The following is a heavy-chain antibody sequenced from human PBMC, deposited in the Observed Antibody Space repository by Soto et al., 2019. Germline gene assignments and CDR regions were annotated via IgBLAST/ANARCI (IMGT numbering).Heavy chain of an antibody. CDR3: ASVPSP. J-gene: IGHJ5*02. CDR2: IYHSGST. CDR1: GGSISSGGYS. V-gene: IGHV4-30-2*01. Sequence: QLQLQESGSGLVKPSQTLSLTCAVSGGSISSGGYSWSWIRQPPGKGLEWIGYIYHSGSTSHNPARTSRVTVPEERSKTAFSLKVSSVTGAGTALYCCASVPSPGGQGTLVTVSS.